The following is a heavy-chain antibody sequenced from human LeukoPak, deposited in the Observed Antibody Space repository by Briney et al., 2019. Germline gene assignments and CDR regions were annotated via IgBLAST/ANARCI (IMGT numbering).Heavy chain of an antibody. CDR2: ISDDGVKK. J-gene: IGHJ4*02. V-gene: IGHV3-30-3*01. CDR1: RFTFSSYY. Sequence: GGSLRLSCAASRFTFSSYYMYWVRQAPGKGLEWVAFISDDGVKKYYADSVKGRFSISRDNYKKKLYLQMDSLRAEETAVYYCARVWEVQYYFDHWGQGTLVTVSS. D-gene: IGHD1-26*01. CDR3: ARVWEVQYYFDH.